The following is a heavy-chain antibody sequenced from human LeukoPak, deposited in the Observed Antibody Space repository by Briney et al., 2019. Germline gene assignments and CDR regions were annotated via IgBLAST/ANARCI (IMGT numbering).Heavy chain of an antibody. J-gene: IGHJ6*03. Sequence: ASVKVSCKASGYTFSSYDINWVRQAPGQGLEWMGGIIPIFGTANYAQKFQGRVTITADESTSTAYMELSSLRSEDTAVYYCATAPCIAAAGTLYYYYYMDVWGKGTTVTVSS. CDR3: ATAPCIAAAGTLYYYYYMDV. CDR1: GYTFSSYD. V-gene: IGHV1-69*13. CDR2: IIPIFGTA. D-gene: IGHD6-13*01.